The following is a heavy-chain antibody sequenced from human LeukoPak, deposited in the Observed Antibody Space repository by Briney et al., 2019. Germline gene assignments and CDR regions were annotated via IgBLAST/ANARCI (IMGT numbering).Heavy chain of an antibody. D-gene: IGHD5-12*01. Sequence: SGTLSLTCAVSGGSISSSNWWSWVRQPPGKGLEWIGEIYHSGSTNYNPSLKSRVTISVDKSKNQFSLKLSSVTAADTAVYYCARDFIGYSGYSPLDYWGQGTLVTVPS. CDR1: GGSISSSNW. CDR2: IYHSGST. CDR3: ARDFIGYSGYSPLDY. V-gene: IGHV4-4*02. J-gene: IGHJ4*02.